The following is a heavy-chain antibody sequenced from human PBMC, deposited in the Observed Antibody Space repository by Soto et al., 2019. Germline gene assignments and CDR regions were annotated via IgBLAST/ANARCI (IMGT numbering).Heavy chain of an antibody. D-gene: IGHD2-15*01. V-gene: IGHV4-59*01. J-gene: IGHJ5*02. Sequence: SETLSLTCTVCGASISTYYWSWIRQPPGKGLEWIGYISYSGSTNYNPSLKSRVTISFDASKNEISLQVRSATAADAAVYYCARDLKEYCSDGKCNWFDPWGQGTLVTVSS. CDR1: GASISTYY. CDR3: ARDLKEYCSDGKCNWFDP. CDR2: ISYSGST.